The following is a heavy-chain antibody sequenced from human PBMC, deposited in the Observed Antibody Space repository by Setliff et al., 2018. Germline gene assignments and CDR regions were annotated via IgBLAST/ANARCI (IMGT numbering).Heavy chain of an antibody. CDR3: ARALGGNYFDY. D-gene: IGHD2-15*01. V-gene: IGHV3-11*01. Sequence: GGSLRLSCAASGFTFSDHYMTWIRQAPGKGLEWVSYISSSGSLTLYADSVRGRFSISRDNIKDSLYLQMNSLRSEDTAVYYCARALGGNYFDYWGPGILVTV. CDR1: GFTFSDHY. CDR2: ISSSGSLT. J-gene: IGHJ4*02.